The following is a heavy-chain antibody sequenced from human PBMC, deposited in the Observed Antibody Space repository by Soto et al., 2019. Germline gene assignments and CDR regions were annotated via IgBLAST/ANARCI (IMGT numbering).Heavy chain of an antibody. V-gene: IGHV5-10-1*01. CDR1: GYSFTTYW. CDR3: ARIEKWYYNYYGLDV. Sequence: XESLRISCQCSGYSFTTYWISWVRQMPGKGLEWVGKIDPGDSSTNYSPSFRGHITISVDRSINTAHLQFSSLKAADTAVYYCARIEKWYYNYYGLDVWGQGTMVTVSS. D-gene: IGHD1-26*01. J-gene: IGHJ6*02. CDR2: IDPGDSST.